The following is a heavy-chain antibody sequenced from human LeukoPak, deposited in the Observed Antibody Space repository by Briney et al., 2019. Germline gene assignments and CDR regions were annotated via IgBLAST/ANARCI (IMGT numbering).Heavy chain of an antibody. J-gene: IGHJ4*02. Sequence: PSETLSLTCTVSVGFISSYYWSWIRQPAGKGLECIGRIYTSGSTNYNPSLKSRVTMSVDTSKNQFSLKLTSVTAADTAVYYCARIETYSSDYYDPFFDYWGQGTLVTVSS. CDR1: VGFISSYY. V-gene: IGHV4-4*07. CDR3: ARIETYSSDYYDPFFDY. CDR2: IYTSGST. D-gene: IGHD6-19*01.